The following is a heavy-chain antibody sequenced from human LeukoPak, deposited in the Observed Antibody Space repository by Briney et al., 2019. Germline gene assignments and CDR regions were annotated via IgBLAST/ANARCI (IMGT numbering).Heavy chain of an antibody. CDR3: AVVASNFDY. J-gene: IGHJ4*02. Sequence: GGSLRRSCAASGFTFDDYAMHWVRQAPGKGLEWVSLISGDGGSTYYADSVKGRFTISRDNSKNSLYLQMNSLRTEDTALYYCAVVASNFDYWGQGTLVTVSS. V-gene: IGHV3-43*02. CDR2: ISGDGGST. CDR1: GFTFDDYA. D-gene: IGHD2-15*01.